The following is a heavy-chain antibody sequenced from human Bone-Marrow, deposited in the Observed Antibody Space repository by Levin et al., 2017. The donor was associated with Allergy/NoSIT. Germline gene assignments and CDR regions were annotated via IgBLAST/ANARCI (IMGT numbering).Heavy chain of an antibody. CDR2: INPNSGGT. Sequence: GASVKVSCKASGYTFTGYYMHWVRQAPGQGLEWMGRINPNSGGTNYAQKFQGRVTMTRDTSISTAYMELSRLRSDDTAVYYCATNVKNRIMYYDFWNDWFDPWGQGTLVTVSS. CDR3: ATNVKNRIMYYDFWNDWFDP. V-gene: IGHV1-2*06. CDR1: GYTFTGYY. D-gene: IGHD3-3*01. J-gene: IGHJ5*02.